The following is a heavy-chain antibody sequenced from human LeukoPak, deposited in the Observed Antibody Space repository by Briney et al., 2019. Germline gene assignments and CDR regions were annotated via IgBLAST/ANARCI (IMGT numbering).Heavy chain of an antibody. Sequence: GGSLRLSCAASGFTFSSYAMSWVRQAPGKGLEWVSAISGSGDGTYYADSVKGRFTISRDNSKNTLYLQMNSLRAEDTAVYYCAKPPTYYDFWSGYSLDAFDIWGQGTMVTVSS. CDR1: GFTFSSYA. D-gene: IGHD3-3*01. CDR3: AKPPTYYDFWSGYSLDAFDI. J-gene: IGHJ3*02. CDR2: ISGSGDGT. V-gene: IGHV3-23*01.